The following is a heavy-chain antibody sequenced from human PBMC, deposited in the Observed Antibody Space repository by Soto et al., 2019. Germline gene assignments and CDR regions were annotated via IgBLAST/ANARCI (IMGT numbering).Heavy chain of an antibody. Sequence: SVSNAWMNWVRQAPGKGLEWVGRIKSKTDGGTTDYAAPVKGRFTISRDDSKNTLYLQMNSLKTEDTAVYYCTTDPEWELLGGWGQGTLVTVSS. J-gene: IGHJ4*02. CDR1: SVSNAW. D-gene: IGHD1-26*01. V-gene: IGHV3-15*07. CDR2: IKSKTDGGTT. CDR3: TTDPEWELLGG.